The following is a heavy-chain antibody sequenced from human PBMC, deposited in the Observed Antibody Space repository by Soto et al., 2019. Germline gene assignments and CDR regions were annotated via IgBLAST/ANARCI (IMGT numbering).Heavy chain of an antibody. CDR1: SGSISSSNW. CDR3: ARYHYYGSGRSNYYMDV. V-gene: IGHV4-4*02. D-gene: IGHD3-10*01. Sequence: QVQLQESGPGLVKPSGTLSLTCAVSSGSISSSNWWSWVRQPPGKGLEWIGEIYHSGSTNYNPSLKSRVTISVDKSKNQFSLKLSSVTAADTAVYYCARYHYYGSGRSNYYMDVWGKGTTVTVSS. J-gene: IGHJ6*03. CDR2: IYHSGST.